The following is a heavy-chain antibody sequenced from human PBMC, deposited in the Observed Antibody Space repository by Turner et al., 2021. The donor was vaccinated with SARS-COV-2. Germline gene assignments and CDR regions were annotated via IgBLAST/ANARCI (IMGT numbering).Heavy chain of an antibody. CDR1: GFTFSSYE. J-gene: IGHJ5*02. CDR2: ISSSGSTI. CDR3: ARAASFLNWFDP. Sequence: EVPLEESGGGLVKPGGSLRLSCAASGFTFSSYEMNWVRQAPGKGLEWVSYISSSGSTIYYADSVKGRFTISRDNAKNSLYLQMNSLRAEDTAVYYCARAASFLNWFDPWGQGTLVTVSS. V-gene: IGHV3-48*03.